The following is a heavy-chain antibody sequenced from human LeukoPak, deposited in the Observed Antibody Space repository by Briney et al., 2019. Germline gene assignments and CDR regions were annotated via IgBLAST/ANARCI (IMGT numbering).Heavy chain of an antibody. J-gene: IGHJ4*02. D-gene: IGHD3-22*01. CDR1: EFTFSSYW. V-gene: IGHV3-74*01. Sequence: GGSLRLSCEASEFTFSSYWMHWVRQAPGKGLVWVSRINSDGRTTIYADSVKGRFTISRDNAKNTLYLQMNSLRAEDTAVYYCAREGYYDSSGYSIRSSYWGQGTLVTVSS. CDR2: INSDGRTT. CDR3: AREGYYDSSGYSIRSSY.